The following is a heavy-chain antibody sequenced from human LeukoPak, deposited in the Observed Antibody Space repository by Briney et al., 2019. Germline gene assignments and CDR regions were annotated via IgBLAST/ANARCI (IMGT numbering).Heavy chain of an antibody. V-gene: IGHV4-59*01. D-gene: IGHD2-15*01. CDR2: IYYSGST. J-gene: IGHJ4*02. Sequence: SETLSLTCTVSGGSISSYYWSWIRQPPGKGLEWIGYIYYSGSTNYNPSLKSRVTISVDTSKHQFSLKLSSVTAADTAVYYCARDSGRSGDFDYWGQGTLVTVSS. CDR3: ARDSGRSGDFDY. CDR1: GGSISSYY.